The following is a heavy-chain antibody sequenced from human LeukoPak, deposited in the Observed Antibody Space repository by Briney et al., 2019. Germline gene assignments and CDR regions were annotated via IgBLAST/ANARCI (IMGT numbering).Heavy chain of an antibody. D-gene: IGHD2-15*01. V-gene: IGHV4-59*08. CDR3: ASGSPYCSGGSCLNFDY. Sequence: SETLSLTCTVSGGSISSYYWSWIRQPPGKGLEWIGYIYYSGSTNYNPSLKSRVTISVHTSKNQFSLKLRSVTAADTAVYYCASGSPYCSGGSCLNFDYWGQGTLVTVSS. J-gene: IGHJ4*02. CDR2: IYYSGST. CDR1: GGSISSYY.